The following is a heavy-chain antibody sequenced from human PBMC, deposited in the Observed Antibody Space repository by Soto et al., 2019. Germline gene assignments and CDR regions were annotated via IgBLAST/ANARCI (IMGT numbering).Heavy chain of an antibody. D-gene: IGHD4-17*01. J-gene: IGHJ6*02. CDR1: GGSISSSNW. Sequence: QVQLQESGPGLVKHSGPLSLTCAVSGGSISSSNWWSWVRQPPGKGLEWIGEIYHSGSTNYNPSLNSRVTISLDKDKKQFSLKLSSVTPADTAVYYCARDPGDGDYEGYYYYGMDVWGQGTTVTVSS. CDR2: IYHSGST. CDR3: ARDPGDGDYEGYYYYGMDV. V-gene: IGHV4-4*02.